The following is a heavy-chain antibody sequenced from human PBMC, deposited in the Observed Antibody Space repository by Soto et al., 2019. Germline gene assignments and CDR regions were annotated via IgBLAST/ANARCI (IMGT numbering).Heavy chain of an antibody. V-gene: IGHV1-8*01. Sequence: ASVKVSCKASGYTFTSYDINWVRQATGQGLEWMGWMNPNSGNTGYAQKFQGRVTMTRNTSISTAYMELSSLRSEDTAVYYRARGIYQLLYGYGMDVWGQGTTVTVSS. CDR1: GYTFTSYD. CDR3: ARGIYQLLYGYGMDV. J-gene: IGHJ6*02. CDR2: MNPNSGNT. D-gene: IGHD2-2*02.